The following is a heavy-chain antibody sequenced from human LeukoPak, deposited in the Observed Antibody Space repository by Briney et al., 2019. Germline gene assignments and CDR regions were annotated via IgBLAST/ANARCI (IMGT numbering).Heavy chain of an antibody. CDR1: GFTFSSYE. D-gene: IGHD2-15*01. Sequence: PGGSLRLSCAASGFTFSSYEMNWVRQAPGKGLEWVSYISSSGSTIYYADSVKGRFTISRDNAKNSLYLQMNSLRAEDTAVHYCARDPVNCSGGSCYSDAFDIWGQGTMVTVSS. CDR3: ARDPVNCSGGSCYSDAFDI. V-gene: IGHV3-48*03. J-gene: IGHJ3*02. CDR2: ISSSGSTI.